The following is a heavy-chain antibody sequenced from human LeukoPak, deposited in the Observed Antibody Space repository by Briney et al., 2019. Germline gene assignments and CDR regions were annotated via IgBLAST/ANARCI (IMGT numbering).Heavy chain of an antibody. D-gene: IGHD5-24*01. CDR2: INHSGST. V-gene: IGHV4-34*01. CDR1: GGSFSGYY. J-gene: IGHJ3*02. CDR3: AREMATIRGGEDAFDI. Sequence: PSETLSLTCAVYGGSFSGYYWSWIRQPPGKGLEWIGEINHSGSTNYNPSLKSRVTISVDTSKNQFSLKLSSVTAADTAVYYCAREMATIRGGEDAFDIWGQGTMVTVSS.